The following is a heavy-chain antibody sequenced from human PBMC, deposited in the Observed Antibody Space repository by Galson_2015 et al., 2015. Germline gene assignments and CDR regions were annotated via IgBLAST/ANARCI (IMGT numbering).Heavy chain of an antibody. D-gene: IGHD3-22*01. J-gene: IGHJ4*02. CDR2: GSWSIGGL. CDR1: EFTFDDYA. V-gene: IGHV3-9*01. Sequence: SLSLSGAPSEFTFDDYAMHWGRHAPGKGLAWGTDGSWSIGGLGYASSGKGRFTSSCDTANHPLYLQMNSLRIEDTALYYCAKDLHDSSGSADSWGQGTLVTVSS. CDR3: AKDLHDSSGSADS.